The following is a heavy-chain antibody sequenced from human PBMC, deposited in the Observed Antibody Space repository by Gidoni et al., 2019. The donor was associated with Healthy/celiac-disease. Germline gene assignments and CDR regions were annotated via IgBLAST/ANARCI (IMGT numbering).Heavy chain of an antibody. CDR1: GFTFSSYG. Sequence: GESGGGVVQPGRSLRLSCAASGFTFSSYGMHWVRQAPGKGLEWVAVIWYDGSNKYYADSVKGRFTISRDNSKNTLYLQMNSLRAEDTAVYYCARGVYYYDSSGNDAFDIWGQGTMVTVSS. V-gene: IGHV3-33*01. CDR3: ARGVYYYDSSGNDAFDI. D-gene: IGHD3-22*01. J-gene: IGHJ3*02. CDR2: IWYDGSNK.